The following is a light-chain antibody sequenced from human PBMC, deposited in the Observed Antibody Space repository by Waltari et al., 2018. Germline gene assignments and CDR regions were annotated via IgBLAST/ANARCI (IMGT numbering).Light chain of an antibody. V-gene: IGLV2-14*01. CDR1: SSDVGGYNY. CDR2: EVS. CDR3: SSYTSSSTLVV. J-gene: IGLJ2*01. Sequence: QSALTQHASVSGSPGQSITISCTGTSSDVGGYNYVSWYQQHPGKAPKLMIYEVSNRPSGVSNRFSGSKSGNTASLTISGLQAEDKADYYCSSYTSSSTLVVFGGGTKLTVL.